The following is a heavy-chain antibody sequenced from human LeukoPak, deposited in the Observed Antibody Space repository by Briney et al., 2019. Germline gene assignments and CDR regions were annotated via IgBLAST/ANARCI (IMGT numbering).Heavy chain of an antibody. CDR3: ARDITGTTPYFQH. J-gene: IGHJ1*01. CDR1: GYTFTGYY. V-gene: IGHV1-2*02. Sequence: ASVNVSCKASGYTFTGYYMHWVRQAPGQGLEWMGWINPNSGGTNYAQKFQGRVTMTRDTSISTAYMELSRLRSDDTAVYYCARDITGTTPYFQHWGQGTLVTVSS. CDR2: INPNSGGT. D-gene: IGHD1-7*01.